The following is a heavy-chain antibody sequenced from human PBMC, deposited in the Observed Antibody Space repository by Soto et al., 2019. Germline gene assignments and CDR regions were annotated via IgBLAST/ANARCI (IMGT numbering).Heavy chain of an antibody. CDR3: ARGPLYDLESGMYWYFDL. V-gene: IGHV1-69*01. D-gene: IGHD1-26*01. Sequence: QVQLVQSGAEVRKSGSSVKVSCKLSGASFDSYTITWVRQAPGQGLEWMGGLIPIFGTTNYEQKFQGRRTISAYGFTSAAYMDLSSLTSEDTAVYYCARGPLYDLESGMYWYFDLWGRGTLVTVSS. CDR1: GASFDSYT. CDR2: LIPIFGTT. J-gene: IGHJ2*01.